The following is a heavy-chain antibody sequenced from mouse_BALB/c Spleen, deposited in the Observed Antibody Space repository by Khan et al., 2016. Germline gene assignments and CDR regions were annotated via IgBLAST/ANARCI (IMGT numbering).Heavy chain of an antibody. CDR1: GFDLSRYW. V-gene: IGHV4-1*02. J-gene: IGHJ3*01. CDR2: INPDSSTL. Sequence: EVKLLESGGGLVQPGGSLKLSCAASGFDLSRYWMSWVRQAPGKGLEWIGEINPDSSTLNYTPSLKNRFIISIDNAKNTPYLQVSKVRSEDTALYYGARAGYYGYLAYWGQGTLVSVSA. D-gene: IGHD1-1*01. CDR3: ARAGYYGYLAY.